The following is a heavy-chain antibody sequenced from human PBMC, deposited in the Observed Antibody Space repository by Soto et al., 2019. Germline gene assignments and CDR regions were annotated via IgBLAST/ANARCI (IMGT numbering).Heavy chain of an antibody. CDR3: AKARYSSGWYAEYFQH. J-gene: IGHJ1*01. V-gene: IGHV3-23*01. CDR2: ISGSGGST. D-gene: IGHD6-19*01. Sequence: GGSLRLSCAASGFTFSSYAMSWVRQAPGKGLEWVSAISGSGGSTYYADSVKGRFTISRDNSKNTLYLQMNSLRAEDTAVYYCAKARYSSGWYAEYFQHWGQGTLVTVSS. CDR1: GFTFSSYA.